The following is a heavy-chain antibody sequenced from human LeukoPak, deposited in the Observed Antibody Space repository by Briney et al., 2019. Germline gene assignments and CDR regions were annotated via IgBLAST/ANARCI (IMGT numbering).Heavy chain of an antibody. CDR1: GGSISSYY. CDR2: IYYSGST. CDR3: ARAGYCSGGSCYSPRYYYYMDV. J-gene: IGHJ6*03. D-gene: IGHD2-15*01. Sequence: SETLSLTCTVSGGSISSYYWSWIRQPPGKGLEWFGNIYYSGSTNYNPSLKSRVTISVDTSKNQFSLKLSSVTAADTAVYYCARAGYCSGGSCYSPRYYYYMDVWGKGTTVTVSS. V-gene: IGHV4-59*01.